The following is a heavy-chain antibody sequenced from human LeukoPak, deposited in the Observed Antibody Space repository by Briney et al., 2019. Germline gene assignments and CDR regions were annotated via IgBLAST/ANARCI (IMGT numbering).Heavy chain of an antibody. CDR1: GFTFIGSA. Sequence: GGSLRLSCAASGFTFIGSAMHWVRQASGQGLEWVGRIRSKANSSATAYAASGKGRFSISRDDSKNTTYLQMNSLKTENTAVYYCTGLADSAYYYGSGSPVYWGQGTLVTVSS. CDR3: TGLADSAYYYGSGSPVY. J-gene: IGHJ4*02. CDR2: IRSKANSSAT. V-gene: IGHV3-73*01. D-gene: IGHD3-10*01.